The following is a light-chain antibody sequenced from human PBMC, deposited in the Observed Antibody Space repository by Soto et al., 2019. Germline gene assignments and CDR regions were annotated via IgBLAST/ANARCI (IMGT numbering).Light chain of an antibody. J-gene: IGKJ1*01. CDR3: QQYNSYSGT. CDR2: AAS. V-gene: IGKV1-5*01. CDR1: QTINIF. Sequence: DIQMTQSPSSLSASVGDRVTITCRASQTINIFLKWYQQKPGKAPMLLIYAASNLQSGVPSRFSGSGSGTEFTLTISSLQPDDFATYYCQQYNSYSGTFGQGTKVDIK.